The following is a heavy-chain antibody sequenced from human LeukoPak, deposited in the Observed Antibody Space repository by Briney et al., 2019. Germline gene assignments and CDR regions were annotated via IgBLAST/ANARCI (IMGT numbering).Heavy chain of an antibody. D-gene: IGHD6-19*01. J-gene: IGHJ4*02. CDR1: GFTFSSYW. V-gene: IGHV3-7*01. CDR2: IKQDGSEK. CDR3: ARGVWYSSDDGYFDY. Sequence: GGSLRLSCAASGFTFSSYWMSWGRQAPGKGLEWVANIKQDGSEKYYVDSVKGRFTISRDNAKNSLYLQMNSLRAEDTAVYYCARGVWYSSDDGYFDYWGQGTLVTVSS.